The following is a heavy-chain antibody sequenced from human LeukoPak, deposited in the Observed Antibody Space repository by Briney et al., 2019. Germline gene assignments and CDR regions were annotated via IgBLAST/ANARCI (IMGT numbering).Heavy chain of an antibody. Sequence: PGGSLRLSCAASGFTFSSYNMNWVRQAPGKGLEWVSSISSSSSYIYYADSVKGRFTISRDNAKNSLHLQMNSLRAEDTAVYYCARWMYYYDSSGFDYWGQGTLVTVSS. CDR3: ARWMYYYDSSGFDY. D-gene: IGHD3-22*01. CDR1: GFTFSSYN. V-gene: IGHV3-21*01. J-gene: IGHJ4*02. CDR2: ISSSSSYI.